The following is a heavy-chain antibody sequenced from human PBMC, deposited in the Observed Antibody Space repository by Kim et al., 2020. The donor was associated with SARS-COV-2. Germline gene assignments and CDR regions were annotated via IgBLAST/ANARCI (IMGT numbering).Heavy chain of an antibody. V-gene: IGHV4-31*03. CDR3: ARAGQRWLQSGWYFDL. J-gene: IGHJ2*01. D-gene: IGHD5-12*01. CDR1: GGSISSGGYY. CDR2: IYYSGST. Sequence: SETLSLTCTVSGGSISSGGYYWSWIRQHPGKGLEWIGYIYYSGSTYYNPSLKSRVTISVDTSKNQFSLKLSSVTAADTAVYYCARAGQRWLQSGWYFDLWGRGTLVTVSS.